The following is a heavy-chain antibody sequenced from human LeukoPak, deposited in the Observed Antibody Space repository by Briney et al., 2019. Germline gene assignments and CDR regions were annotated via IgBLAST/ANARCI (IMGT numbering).Heavy chain of an antibody. V-gene: IGHV1-18*04. J-gene: IGHJ4*02. Sequence: ASVKVSCKASGYTFIDYYIHWVRQAPGQGLEWMGWISSSTGNTKYAQKLQDRVTMTTDTSTSTAYLYLRNLRSDDTAVYYCVRLPLGYCSSTSCLDWGQGTLVTVSS. CDR2: ISSSTGNT. CDR3: VRLPLGYCSSTSCLD. CDR1: GYTFIDYY. D-gene: IGHD2-2*01.